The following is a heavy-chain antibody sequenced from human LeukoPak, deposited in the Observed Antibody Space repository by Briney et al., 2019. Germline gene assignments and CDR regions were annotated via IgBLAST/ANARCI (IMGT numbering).Heavy chain of an antibody. Sequence: GGSLRLSCAASGFTFDDYAMPWVRQAPGKGLEWVSGISWNSGSIGYADSVKGRFTISRDNAKNSLYLQTNSLRAEDTALYYCAKGRGGATYKAFDYWGQGTLVTVSS. CDR2: ISWNSGSI. J-gene: IGHJ4*02. D-gene: IGHD1-26*01. V-gene: IGHV3-9*01. CDR1: GFTFDDYA. CDR3: AKGRGGATYKAFDY.